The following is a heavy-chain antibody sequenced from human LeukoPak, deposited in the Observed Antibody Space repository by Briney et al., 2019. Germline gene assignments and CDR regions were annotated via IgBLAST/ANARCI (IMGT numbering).Heavy chain of an antibody. V-gene: IGHV3-30*04. CDR1: GFTFSSYA. D-gene: IGHD3-9*01. J-gene: IGHJ3*02. Sequence: GGSLRLSCAASGFTFSSYAMHWVRQAPGKGLEWVAVISYDGSNKYYADSVKGRFTISRDNSKNTLYLQMNSLRAEDTAVYYCATEYYDILTGYYSAFDIWGQGTMVTVSS. CDR2: ISYDGSNK. CDR3: ATEYYDILTGYYSAFDI.